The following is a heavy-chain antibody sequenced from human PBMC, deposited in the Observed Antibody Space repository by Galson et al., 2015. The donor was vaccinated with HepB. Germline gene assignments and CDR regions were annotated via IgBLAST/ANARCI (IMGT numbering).Heavy chain of an antibody. CDR1: GFTVSSNY. J-gene: IGHJ3*02. CDR2: IYSGGST. V-gene: IGHV3-53*01. CDR3: ARDDPDSAFDI. Sequence: SLRLSCAASGFTVSSNYMSWVRQAPGKGLEWVSVIYSGGSTYYADSVKGRFTISRDNSKNTLYLQMNSLRAEDTAVYYYARDDPDSAFDIWGQGTMVTVSS. D-gene: IGHD1-14*01.